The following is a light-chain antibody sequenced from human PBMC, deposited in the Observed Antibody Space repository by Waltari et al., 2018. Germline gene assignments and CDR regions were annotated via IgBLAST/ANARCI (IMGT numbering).Light chain of an antibody. CDR2: DVS. CDR1: SNDIVRYNS. Sequence: QSALTQPASVSGSPGQSINLSCTGTSNDIVRYNSVSGYQQHPGKSPKLRIYDVSNRPSGVANRFSGSKSGNTASLTISGLQAEDEAYYYCSSYTSSSTPGRVFGTGTKVTVL. CDR3: SSYTSSSTPGRV. J-gene: IGLJ1*01. V-gene: IGLV2-14*03.